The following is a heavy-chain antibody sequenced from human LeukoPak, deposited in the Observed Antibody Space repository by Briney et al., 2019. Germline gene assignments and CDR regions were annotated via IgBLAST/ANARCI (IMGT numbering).Heavy chain of an antibody. CDR3: ARLRSYYYYMDV. CDR2: INHSGST. Sequence: SETLSLTCAVYGGSFSGYYWSWIRQPPGKGLEWIREINHSGSTNYNPSLKSRVTISVDTSKNQFSLKLSSVTAADTAVYYCARLRSYYYYMDVWGKGTTVTVSS. J-gene: IGHJ6*03. CDR1: GGSFSGYY. V-gene: IGHV4-34*01.